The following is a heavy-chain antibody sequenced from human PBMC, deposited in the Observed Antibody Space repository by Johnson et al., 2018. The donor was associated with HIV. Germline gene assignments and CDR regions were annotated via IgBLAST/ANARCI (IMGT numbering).Heavy chain of an antibody. CDR2: ISYDGSNK. V-gene: IGHV3-30-3*01. J-gene: IGHJ3*02. CDR1: GFKFDDYA. CDR3: GRDFKARELGDAIDS. Sequence: QVQLVESGGGLAEPGRSLRLSCEASGFKFDDYAMHWVRQAPGKGLEWVAVISYDGSNKYYADSVKGRFTISSDNSKNTLYLQMNSLRAEEAAVDYCGRDFKARELGDAIDSWGQGKMVTVSS. D-gene: IGHD7-27*01.